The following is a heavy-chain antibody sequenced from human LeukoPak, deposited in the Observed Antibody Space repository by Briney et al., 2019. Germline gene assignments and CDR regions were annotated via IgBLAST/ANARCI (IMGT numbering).Heavy chain of an antibody. D-gene: IGHD3-3*01. J-gene: IGHJ6*02. V-gene: IGHV1-46*01. CDR1: GYTFTNYH. Sequence: ASVKVSCKASGYTFTNYHMHWVRQAPGQGLEWMGIINPSGGSTSYAQKFQGRVTMTRDTSTSTVYMELSSLRSEDTAVYYCARSFPDLQQGYYYYGMDVWGQGTTVTVSS. CDR2: INPSGGST. CDR3: ARSFPDLQQGYYYYGMDV.